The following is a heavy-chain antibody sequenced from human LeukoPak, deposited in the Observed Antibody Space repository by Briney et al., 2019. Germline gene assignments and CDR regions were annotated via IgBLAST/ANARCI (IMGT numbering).Heavy chain of an antibody. CDR2: ISGSGGST. V-gene: IGHV3-23*01. J-gene: IGHJ4*02. D-gene: IGHD4-23*01. Sequence: GGSLRLSCAASGFTFSSYAMSWVRQAPGKGLEWVSAISGSGGSTYYADSVKGRFTISRDSSKNTLYLQMNSLRAEDTAVYYCAKNVEGGNLGDWGQGTLVTVSS. CDR1: GFTFSSYA. CDR3: AKNVEGGNLGD.